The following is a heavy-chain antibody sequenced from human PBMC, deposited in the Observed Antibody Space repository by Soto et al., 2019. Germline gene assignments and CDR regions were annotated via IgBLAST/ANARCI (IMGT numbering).Heavy chain of an antibody. Sequence: QVQLVQSGAEVKKPGSSVTVSCKTSGGTFSKDAINWVRQVPGQGLEWMGLLIPVFGSPIYAQKFQGRIRITADESTSTAFMDLSSLRSEDTAVYYCTRVLGYTFEPGKTRYYAMDVWGQGTTVSVSS. V-gene: IGHV1-69*01. CDR2: LIPVFGSP. CDR3: TRVLGYTFEPGKTRYYAMDV. CDR1: GGTFSKDA. J-gene: IGHJ6*02. D-gene: IGHD5-18*01.